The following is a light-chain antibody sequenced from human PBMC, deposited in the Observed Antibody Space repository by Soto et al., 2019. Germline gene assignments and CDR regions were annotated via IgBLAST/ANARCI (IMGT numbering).Light chain of an antibody. V-gene: IGKV3-20*01. CDR2: GES. Sequence: IVLTQSPGTLSSSPGERATLSCRASQSVSSSYLAWYQQKPGQAPRLLIYGESTRATGISDRFSGSGSGTDFTLTISRLEPEDFAVYYCQQYGSPPITFGQGTRLEIK. CDR1: QSVSSSY. J-gene: IGKJ5*01. CDR3: QQYGSPPIT.